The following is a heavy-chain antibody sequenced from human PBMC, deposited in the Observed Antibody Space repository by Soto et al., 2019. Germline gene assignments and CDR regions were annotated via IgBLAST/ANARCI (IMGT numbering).Heavy chain of an antibody. Sequence: GGSLRLSCAASGFTFSSYSMNWVRQAPGKGLEWVSYISSSSSTIYYADSVKGRFTISRDNAKNSLYLQMNSLRAEDTAVYYCASSGRDYDILTGYYPGSRYYYYGMDVWGQGTTVTVSS. D-gene: IGHD3-9*01. CDR1: GFTFSSYS. CDR3: ASSGRDYDILTGYYPGSRYYYYGMDV. CDR2: ISSSSSTI. J-gene: IGHJ6*02. V-gene: IGHV3-48*01.